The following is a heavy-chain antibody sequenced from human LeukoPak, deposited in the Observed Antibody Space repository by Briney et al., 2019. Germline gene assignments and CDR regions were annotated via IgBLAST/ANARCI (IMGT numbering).Heavy chain of an antibody. Sequence: NPSETLSLTCTVSGGSISSYYWSWIRQPAGKGLEWIGRIYTSGSTNYNPSLKSRVTMSVDTSKNQFSLKLSSVTAADTAVYNCARDDGIAAYYYGMDVWGQGTTVTVSS. V-gene: IGHV4-4*07. CDR2: IYTSGST. D-gene: IGHD1-14*01. CDR3: ARDDGIAAYYYGMDV. J-gene: IGHJ6*02. CDR1: GGSISSYY.